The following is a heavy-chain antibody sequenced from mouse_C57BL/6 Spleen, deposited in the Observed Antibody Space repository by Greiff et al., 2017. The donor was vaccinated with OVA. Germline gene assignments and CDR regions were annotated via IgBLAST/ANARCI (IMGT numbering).Heavy chain of an antibody. V-gene: IGHV1-15*01. CDR1: GYTFTDYE. J-gene: IGHJ1*03. D-gene: IGHD2-1*01. CDR3: TNKTGYYGNWYFDV. Sequence: QVQLQQSGAELVRPGASVTLSCKASGYTFTDYEMHWVKQTPVHGLEWIGAIDPETGGTAYNQKFKGKAILTADKSSSTAYMELRSLTSEDSAVYYWTNKTGYYGNWYFDVWGTGTTVTVSS. CDR2: IDPETGGT.